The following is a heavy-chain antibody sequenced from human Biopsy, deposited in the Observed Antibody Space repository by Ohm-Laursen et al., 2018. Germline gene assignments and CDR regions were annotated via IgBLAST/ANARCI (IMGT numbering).Heavy chain of an antibody. CDR3: ARLTGDPSY. CDR2: IYYTGHT. Sequence: TLSLTCPVSGGSISGYYWNWIRQSPGKGLEWIGFIYYTGHTNYNPSLKSRATISVDTSKNQFSLKVISVTAADTAVYYCARLTGDPSYWGQGILVTVSS. CDR1: GGSISGYY. V-gene: IGHV4-59*01. D-gene: IGHD7-27*01. J-gene: IGHJ4*02.